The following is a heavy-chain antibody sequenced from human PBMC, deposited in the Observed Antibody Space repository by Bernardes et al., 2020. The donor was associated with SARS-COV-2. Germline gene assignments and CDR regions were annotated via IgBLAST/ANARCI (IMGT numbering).Heavy chain of an antibody. CDR1: GFTFSNYW. CDR2: IDSDGSTT. D-gene: IGHD5-18*01. Sequence: VVLRLSCEASGFTFSNYWMHWVRQTPGKGLIWVSRIDSDGSTTTYTDSVKGRFTVSRDNAKNTLFLQMNSLRVEDTAVYYCARGPIAGTAMTQVDRRFDPWGQGTLVTVSS. CDR3: ARGPIAGTAMTQVDRRFDP. J-gene: IGHJ5*02. V-gene: IGHV3-74*01.